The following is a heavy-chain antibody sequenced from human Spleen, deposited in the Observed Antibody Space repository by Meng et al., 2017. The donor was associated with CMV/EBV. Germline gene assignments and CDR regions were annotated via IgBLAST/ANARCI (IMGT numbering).Heavy chain of an antibody. V-gene: IGHV3-30*02. CDR3: VKDGIAVAEEDY. D-gene: IGHD6-19*01. CDR2: IQNDGSNK. CDR1: GFTFNNYS. Sequence: GESLKISCAASGFTFNNYSMPWVRQAPGKGLEGVSFIQNDGSNKYYADSVKGRFTIARDNFMNTLYLQMNSLRVEDTALYYCVKDGIAVAEEDYWGQGTLVTVSS. J-gene: IGHJ4*02.